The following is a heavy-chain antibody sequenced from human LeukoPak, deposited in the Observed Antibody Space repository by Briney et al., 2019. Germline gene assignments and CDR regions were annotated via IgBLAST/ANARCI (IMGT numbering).Heavy chain of an antibody. CDR1: GFTFIDYY. V-gene: IGHV3-11*06. D-gene: IGHD6-19*01. Sequence: GASLRLSCAASGFTFIDYYMSWIRQAPGKGLEWVSGISGNSGGTYYADSVKGRFIISRDNSKNTLYLQMNSLRGEDAAMYYCAKEGTPHSSTWYDSWGQGTLVTVSA. CDR3: AKEGTPHSSTWYDS. J-gene: IGHJ5*01. CDR2: ISGNSGGT.